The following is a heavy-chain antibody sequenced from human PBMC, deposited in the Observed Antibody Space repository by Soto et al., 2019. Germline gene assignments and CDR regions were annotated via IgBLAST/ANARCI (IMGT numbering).Heavy chain of an antibody. CDR1: GFTFSSYA. V-gene: IGHV3-23*01. D-gene: IGHD6-13*01. CDR2: ISGSGGST. J-gene: IGHJ4*02. Sequence: EVQLLESGGGLVQPGGSLRLSCAASGFTFSSYAMSWVRQAPGKGLEWVSAISGSGGSTYYADSVKGRFTISRDNSKNTLYLQMNSLRAEATAVYYCAKFSYSSSWYFDYWGQGTLVTVSS. CDR3: AKFSYSSSWYFDY.